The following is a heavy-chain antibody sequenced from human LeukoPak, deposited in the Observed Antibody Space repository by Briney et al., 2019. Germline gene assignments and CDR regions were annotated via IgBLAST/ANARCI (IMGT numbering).Heavy chain of an antibody. CDR2: FDPEDGET. J-gene: IGHJ4*02. CDR3: ATDRGIGIAFDY. V-gene: IGHV1-24*01. CDR1: GYTLTELS. Sequence: ASVKVSCKVSGYTLTELSMHWVRQAPGKGLEWMGGFDPEDGETIYAQKFQGRVTMTEDTSTDTAYMELCSLRSEDTAVYYCATDRGIGIAFDYWGQGTLVTVSS. D-gene: IGHD6-13*01.